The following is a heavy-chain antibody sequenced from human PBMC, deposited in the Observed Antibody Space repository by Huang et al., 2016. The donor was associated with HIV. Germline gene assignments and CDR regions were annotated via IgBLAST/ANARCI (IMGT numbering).Heavy chain of an antibody. D-gene: IGHD5-18*01. Sequence: EVQLVESGGGLVQPGGSLRLSGAASGFTFSSYWMSWVRQAPGKGVEWVANIKQEGSEKYYVDSVKGRFTITRDNAKNSLYLQMNSLRAEDMAVYYCASRGYSYGYFDYWGQGTLVTVSS. CDR1: GFTFSSYW. V-gene: IGHV3-7*01. CDR2: IKQEGSEK. CDR3: ASRGYSYGYFDY. J-gene: IGHJ4*02.